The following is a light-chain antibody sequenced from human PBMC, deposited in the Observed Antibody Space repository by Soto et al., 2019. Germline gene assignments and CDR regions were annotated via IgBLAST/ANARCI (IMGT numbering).Light chain of an antibody. J-gene: IGLJ1*01. CDR1: SSDVGAYNY. CDR3: SSYTGSSTYV. V-gene: IGLV2-14*01. CDR2: DVS. Sequence: QSALTQPASVSGSPGESITISCTGTSSDVGAYNYVSWYQQDPGKAPKLMIYDVSSRPSGVSNRFSCSKSGHTASLPISGLQAEDEADYYCSSYTGSSTYVFGTGTKLTVL.